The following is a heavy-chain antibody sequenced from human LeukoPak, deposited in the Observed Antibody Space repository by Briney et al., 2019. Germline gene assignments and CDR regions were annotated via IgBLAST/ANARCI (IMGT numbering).Heavy chain of an antibody. V-gene: IGHV3-30-3*01. J-gene: IGHJ4*02. D-gene: IGHD3-22*01. CDR3: ARGRYDSSGYLDY. CDR1: GFTFSSYA. Sequence: GRSLRLSCAASGFTFSSYAMHWVRQTPGKGLEWVAVISYDGSNKYYADSVKGRFTTSRDNSKNTLYLQMNSLRAEDTAVYYCARGRYDSSGYLDYWGQGTLVTVSS. CDR2: ISYDGSNK.